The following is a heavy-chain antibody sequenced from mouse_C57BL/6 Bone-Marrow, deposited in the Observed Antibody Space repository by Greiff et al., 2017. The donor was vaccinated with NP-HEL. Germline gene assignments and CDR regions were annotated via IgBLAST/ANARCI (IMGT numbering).Heavy chain of an antibody. CDR1: GYTFTSYG. D-gene: IGHD3-3*01. V-gene: IGHV1-81*01. J-gene: IGHJ3*01. CDR2: IYPRSGNT. CDR3: ARGLVRGFAY. Sequence: QVQLQQSGAELARPGASVKLSCKASGYTFTSYGISWVKQRTGQGLEWIGEIYPRSGNTYYNEKFKGKATLTADKSSSTAYMELRSLTSEDSAVYFGARGLVRGFAYWGQGTLVTVSA.